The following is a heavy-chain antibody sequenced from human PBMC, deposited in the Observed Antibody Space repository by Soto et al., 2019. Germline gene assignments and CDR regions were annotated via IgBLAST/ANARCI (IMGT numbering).Heavy chain of an antibody. CDR2: ISGSGGST. CDR3: AKDYYDSSGYLNWYFDL. J-gene: IGHJ2*01. Sequence: EVQLLESGGGLVQPGGSLRLSCAASGFTFSSYAMSGVRQAPGKGLEWVSAISGSGGSTYYADSVKGRFTISRDNSKNTLYLQMNSLRAEDTAVYYCAKDYYDSSGYLNWYFDLWGRGTLVTVSS. V-gene: IGHV3-23*01. CDR1: GFTFSSYA. D-gene: IGHD3-22*01.